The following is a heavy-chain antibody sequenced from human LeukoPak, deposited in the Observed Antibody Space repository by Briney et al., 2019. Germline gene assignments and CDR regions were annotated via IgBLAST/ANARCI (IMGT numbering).Heavy chain of an antibody. J-gene: IGHJ3*02. Sequence: GGSLRLSCAASGFTFSSYAMSWVRQAPGKGLEWVSAISGSGGSTYYADSVKGRFTISRGNSKNTLYLQMNSLRAEDTAVYYCAKESGSGELGFDAFDIWGQGTMVTVSS. CDR3: AKESGSGELGFDAFDI. CDR1: GFTFSSYA. V-gene: IGHV3-23*01. D-gene: IGHD1-26*01. CDR2: ISGSGGST.